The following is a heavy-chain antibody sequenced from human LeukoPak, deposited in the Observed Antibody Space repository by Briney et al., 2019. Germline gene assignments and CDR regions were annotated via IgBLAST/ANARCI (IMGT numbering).Heavy chain of an antibody. V-gene: IGHV3-23*01. Sequence: GGSLRLSCAASGLTFSNYAMSWVRQAPGKGLEWVSAVSGRDTSTYYADSVKGRFTISRDNSKNTLYLQMNSLRAEDTAIYYCAKWGDYDVLTGYYDSDYWGQGTLVTVSS. D-gene: IGHD3-9*01. CDR1: GLTFSNYA. J-gene: IGHJ4*02. CDR2: VSGRDTST. CDR3: AKWGDYDVLTGYYDSDY.